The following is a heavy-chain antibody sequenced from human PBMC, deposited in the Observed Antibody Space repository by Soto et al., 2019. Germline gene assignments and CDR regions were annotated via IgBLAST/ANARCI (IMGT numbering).Heavy chain of an antibody. CDR2: ISYDGSNK. Sequence: QVQLVESGGGVVQPGRSLRLSCAASGFTFSSYGMHWVRQAPGKGLEWVAVISYDGSNKYYADSVKGRFTISRDNSKNTLYLQMNSLGAEDTAVYYCAKGEMALRAWGQGTLVTVSS. D-gene: IGHD3-16*01. J-gene: IGHJ5*02. CDR1: GFTFSSYG. V-gene: IGHV3-30*18. CDR3: AKGEMALRA.